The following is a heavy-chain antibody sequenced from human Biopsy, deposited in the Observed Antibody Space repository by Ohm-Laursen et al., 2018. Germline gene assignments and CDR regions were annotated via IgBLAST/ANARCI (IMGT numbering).Heavy chain of an antibody. V-gene: IGHV4-39*01. J-gene: IGHJ4*02. Sequence: SDTLSLTCTVSGGSISDSTYHWGWIRQSPGKGLEWIGNIYYSGNTDYSPSLKSRVTISVDTSNTQFSLKLRSVTAADTAVYYCARQVDFWSGYVDYWGQGTLVAVSS. CDR3: ARQVDFWSGYVDY. CDR1: GGSISDSTYH. CDR2: IYYSGNT. D-gene: IGHD3-3*01.